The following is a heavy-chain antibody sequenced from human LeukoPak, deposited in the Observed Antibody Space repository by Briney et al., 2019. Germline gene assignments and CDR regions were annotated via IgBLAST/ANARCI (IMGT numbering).Heavy chain of an antibody. J-gene: IGHJ2*01. Sequence: ASVKVSCKASGYTFTSYAMHWVRQAPGQRLEWMGWINAGNGNTKYSQNFQGRVTFTRDTSAGTAYMELSSLRSEDTAVYYCARPIGYSSGGFDLWGRGTLVTVSS. CDR1: GYTFTSYA. V-gene: IGHV1-3*01. CDR3: ARPIGYSSGGFDL. CDR2: INAGNGNT. D-gene: IGHD6-19*01.